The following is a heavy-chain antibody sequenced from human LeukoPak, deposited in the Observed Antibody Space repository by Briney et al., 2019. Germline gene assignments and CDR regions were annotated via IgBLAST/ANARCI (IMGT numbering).Heavy chain of an antibody. CDR1: GYSFTSYW. CDR3: ARYDYGDYGGYYYGMDV. V-gene: IGHV5-51*01. D-gene: IGHD4-17*01. CDR2: IYTGDSDT. Sequence: GESLKISWKGSGYSFTSYWIAWVPQMPGRGLGWLGIIYTGDSDTKYSPSFQGQVTISADKSVSTAYLQWSSLKASDTAMYYCARYDYGDYGGYYYGMDVWGQGTTVTVSS. J-gene: IGHJ6*02.